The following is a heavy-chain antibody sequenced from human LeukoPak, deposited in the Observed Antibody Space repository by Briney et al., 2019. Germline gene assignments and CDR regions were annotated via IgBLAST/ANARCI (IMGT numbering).Heavy chain of an antibody. D-gene: IGHD3-10*02. CDR3: ACRMFASNWFQP. CDR1: GYSFTSYW. V-gene: IGHV5-51*01. J-gene: IGHJ5*02. Sequence: GESLKISCKGSGYSFTSYWIGWVRQMPGKGLEWMGIIYPGDSDTRYSPSFQGRVTISADKSISTAYLEWNSLKASDTALYYCACRMFASNWFQPWGQGTLVTVSS. CDR2: IYPGDSDT.